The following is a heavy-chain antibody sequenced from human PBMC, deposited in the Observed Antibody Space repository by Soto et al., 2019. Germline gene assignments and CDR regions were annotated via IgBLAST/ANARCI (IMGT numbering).Heavy chain of an antibody. Sequence: EVLLVESGGGLVEPGGSLRISCAASGFIFTRAWMNWVRQTPGKGLEWVGRIKSKIDGGTTDYGATVRCRFAMSREDSTSTLYLQMNSLKPEDTAADYCVTDSRFSDRVPHGGYWGQGTLVTVSS. CDR1: GFIFTRAW. J-gene: IGHJ4*02. D-gene: IGHD2-21*02. CDR3: VTDSRFSDRVPHGGY. CDR2: IKSKIDGGTT. V-gene: IGHV3-15*07.